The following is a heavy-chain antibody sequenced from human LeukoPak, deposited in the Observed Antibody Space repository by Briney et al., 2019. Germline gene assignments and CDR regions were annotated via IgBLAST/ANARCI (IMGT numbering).Heavy chain of an antibody. CDR3: ARDLGYDILTRYPEFDY. V-gene: IGHV1-2*02. CDR2: INPNSGGT. Sequence: GASVKVSCKASGYTFTGYYMHWVRQAPGQGLEWMGWINPNSGGTNYAQKFQGRVTMTRDTSISTAYMELSRLRSDDTAVYYCARDLGYDILTRYPEFDYWGQGTLVTVSS. D-gene: IGHD3-9*01. CDR1: GYTFTGYY. J-gene: IGHJ4*02.